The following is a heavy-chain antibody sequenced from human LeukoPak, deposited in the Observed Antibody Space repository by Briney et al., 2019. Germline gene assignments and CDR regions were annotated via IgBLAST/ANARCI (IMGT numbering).Heavy chain of an antibody. CDR2: INSDGSST. D-gene: IGHD6-13*01. CDR1: GFTLSNYW. J-gene: IGHJ3*02. Sequence: GGSLRLSCAASGFTLSNYWMQWVRQAPGKGLVWVSRINSDGSSTSYADSVKGRFTISRDNAKNSLYLQMNSLRAEDTAVYYCARDLGYSSSWRDAFDIWGQGTMVTVSS. CDR3: ARDLGYSSSWRDAFDI. V-gene: IGHV3-74*01.